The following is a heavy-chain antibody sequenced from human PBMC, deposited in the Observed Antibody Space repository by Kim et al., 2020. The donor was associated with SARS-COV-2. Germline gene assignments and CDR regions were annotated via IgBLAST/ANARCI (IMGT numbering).Heavy chain of an antibody. D-gene: IGHD3-16*01. Sequence: IKRSGGGTNYAKKFQGRVTMTGDTSTNTVYMELSSLRSDDTAVYYCAKEGGHWGQGTLVIVSS. CDR3: AKEGGH. V-gene: IGHV1-46*01. CDR2: IKRSGGGT. J-gene: IGHJ4*02.